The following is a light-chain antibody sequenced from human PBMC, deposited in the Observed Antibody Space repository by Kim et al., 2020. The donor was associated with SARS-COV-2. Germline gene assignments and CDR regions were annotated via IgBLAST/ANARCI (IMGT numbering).Light chain of an antibody. CDR1: SLRNYY. V-gene: IGLV3-19*01. CDR2: GKS. J-gene: IGLJ2*01. CDR3: TSRDSSGDHVI. Sequence: ALGQTVRLTCQGDSLRNYYATWYQQMPGQAPLLVIYGKSNRPSGIPDRFSGSASGNTASLTISGAQAEDEADYYCTSRDSSGDHVIFGGGTKVTIL.